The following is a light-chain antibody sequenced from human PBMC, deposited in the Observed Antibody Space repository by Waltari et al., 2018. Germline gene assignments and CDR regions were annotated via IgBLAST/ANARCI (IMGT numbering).Light chain of an antibody. J-gene: IGLJ2*01. V-gene: IGLV2-8*01. CDR1: SSDVGGYNY. Sequence: QSALTQPPSASGSPGQSVTISCTGTSSDVGGYNYVSWYQQHPGQAPKFLIYEVSKRPSGVPERFSGSKSGNTASLTVSGLQAEDEADYYCSSYAGNNVVFGGGTKLTVL. CDR3: SSYAGNNVV. CDR2: EVS.